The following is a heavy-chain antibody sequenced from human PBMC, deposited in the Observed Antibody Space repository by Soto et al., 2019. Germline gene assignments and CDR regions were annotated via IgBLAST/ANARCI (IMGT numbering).Heavy chain of an antibody. CDR3: ASGIVGATTGYYYYGMDV. D-gene: IGHD1-26*01. Sequence: SETLSLTCTVADLSVSSGSYYLSWIRQPPGKGLEWIGYIYYSGSTNYNPSLKSRVTISVDTSKNQFSLKLSSVTAADTAVYYCASGIVGATTGYYYYGMDVWGQGTTVTVSS. CDR1: DLSVSSGSYY. J-gene: IGHJ6*02. CDR2: IYYSGST. V-gene: IGHV4-61*01.